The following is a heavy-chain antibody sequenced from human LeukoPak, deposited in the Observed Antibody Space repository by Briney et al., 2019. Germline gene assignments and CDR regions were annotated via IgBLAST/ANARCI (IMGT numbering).Heavy chain of an antibody. D-gene: IGHD1-26*01. CDR3: AREVGATHYYYYYMDV. Sequence: PGGSLRLSCAASGFTFSYSWMSWVRQAPGKGLEWVANIRQDGSETYYVDSLRGRFTISRDNAKNSLYLQMNSLRAEDTAVYYCAREVGATHYYYYYMDVWGKGTTVTVSS. V-gene: IGHV3-7*01. CDR1: GFTFSYSW. J-gene: IGHJ6*03. CDR2: IRQDGSET.